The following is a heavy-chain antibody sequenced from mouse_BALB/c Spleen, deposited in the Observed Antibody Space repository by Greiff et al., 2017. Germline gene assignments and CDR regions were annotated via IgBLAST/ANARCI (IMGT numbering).Heavy chain of an antibody. CDR2: ISSGSSTI. Sequence: EVQLVESGGGLVQPGGSRKLSCAASGFTFSSFGMHWVRQAPEKGLEWVAYISSGSSTIYYADTVKGRFTISRDNPKNTLFLQMTSLRSEDTAMYYCARSSPVPYYYGSSPYAMDYWGQGTSVTVSS. D-gene: IGHD1-1*01. CDR3: ARSSPVPYYYGSSPYAMDY. CDR1: GFTFSSFG. V-gene: IGHV5-17*02. J-gene: IGHJ4*01.